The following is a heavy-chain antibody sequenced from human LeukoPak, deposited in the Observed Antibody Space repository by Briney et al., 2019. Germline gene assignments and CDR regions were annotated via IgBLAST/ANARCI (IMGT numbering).Heavy chain of an antibody. Sequence: GGSLRLSCAASGFTFNIYAMSWVRQAPGKGLEWVGRTRNKANSYTTEYAASVKGRFTISRDDSKNSLYLQMNSLKTEDTAVYYCARDQGFWSGYYGNYYMDVWGKGTTVTVSS. CDR2: TRNKANSYTT. CDR3: ARDQGFWSGYYGNYYMDV. J-gene: IGHJ6*03. V-gene: IGHV3-72*01. D-gene: IGHD3-3*01. CDR1: GFTFNIYA.